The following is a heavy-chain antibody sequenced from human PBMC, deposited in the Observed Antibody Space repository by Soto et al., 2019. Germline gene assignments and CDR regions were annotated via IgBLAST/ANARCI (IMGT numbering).Heavy chain of an antibody. CDR1: GFTFSNAW. D-gene: IGHD5-12*01. J-gene: IGHJ3*02. Sequence: GGSLRLSCAASGFTFSNAWMSWVRQAPGKGLEWVGRIKSKTDGGTTDYAAPVKGRFTISRDDSKNTLYLQMNSLKTEDTAVYYCTTDRSHIVTPDSVDAFDIWGQGTMVTVSS. V-gene: IGHV3-15*01. CDR2: IKSKTDGGTT. CDR3: TTDRSHIVTPDSVDAFDI.